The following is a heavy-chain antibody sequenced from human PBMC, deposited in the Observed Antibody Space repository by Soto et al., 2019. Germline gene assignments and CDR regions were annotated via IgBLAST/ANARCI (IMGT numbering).Heavy chain of an antibody. CDR1: GGSITNYF. J-gene: IGHJ6*02. CDR2: VSDSGST. Sequence: QVQLPESGPGLVKPSETLSLMCTVSGGSITNYFWSWIRQSPARGLEWIGYVSDSGSTKYNPSLRSRVTISVDTSKNQFALELTALTAADTAVYSCARERVGHSAMDVWGQGTTVTVSS. D-gene: IGHD1-26*01. V-gene: IGHV4-59*12. CDR3: ARERVGHSAMDV.